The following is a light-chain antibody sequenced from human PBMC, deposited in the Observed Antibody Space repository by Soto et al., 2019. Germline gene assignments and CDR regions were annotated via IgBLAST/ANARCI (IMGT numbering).Light chain of an antibody. CDR1: QSVSSY. J-gene: IGKJ4*01. V-gene: IGKV3-11*01. CDR3: QQRSDWPLT. Sequence: EIVLTQSPATLSLSPGDRATLSCRASQSVSSYLAWYQQKPGQAPRLLIYDSSKRATDIPARFSGSGSGTDFTLTISSLEPEDFSIYYWQQRSDWPLTCGGGTKVEIK. CDR2: DSS.